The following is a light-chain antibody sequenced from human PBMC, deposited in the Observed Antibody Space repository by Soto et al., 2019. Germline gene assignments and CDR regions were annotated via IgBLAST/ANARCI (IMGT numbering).Light chain of an antibody. V-gene: IGLV1-40*01. CDR2: GNS. J-gene: IGLJ3*02. CDR3: QSYDNSLSGSWV. CDR1: SSNIGAGFD. Sequence: QSVLTQPPSVSGAPGQRVTISCTGSSSNIGAGFDVHWYHQIAGTAPKLLIYGNSNRPSGVPERFSGSKSGTSAPLAINGLQAEDEDHYYCQSYDNSLSGSWVFGGGTKLTVL.